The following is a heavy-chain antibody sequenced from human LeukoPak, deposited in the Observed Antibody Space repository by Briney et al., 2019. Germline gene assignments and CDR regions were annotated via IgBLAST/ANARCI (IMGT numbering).Heavy chain of an antibody. V-gene: IGHV4-4*02. J-gene: IGHJ5*02. Sequence: SETLSLTCAVSGGSISSSNWWSWVRQPPGKGLEWIGEIYHSGSTNYNPSLKSRVTISVDKSKNQFSLKLSSVTAADTAVYHCAKNGQSGFSFDPWGQGTLVTVSS. D-gene: IGHD1-26*01. CDR1: GGSISSSNW. CDR3: AKNGQSGFSFDP. CDR2: IYHSGST.